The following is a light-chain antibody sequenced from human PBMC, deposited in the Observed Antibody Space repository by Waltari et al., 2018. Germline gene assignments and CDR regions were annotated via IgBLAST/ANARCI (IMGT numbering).Light chain of an antibody. J-gene: IGKJ1*01. Sequence: DVVMTQSPLSLPVTLGQPASISCRASHSLVYSDGNTYLNWFHQRPGQSPRRLIYKVSNRDSGVPDRFSGSGSGTHFTLTVSSLQPEDFATYYCQQSFSSPWTFGPGTKV. CDR3: QQSFSSPWT. V-gene: IGKV2-30*01. CDR2: KVS. CDR1: HSLVYSDGNTY.